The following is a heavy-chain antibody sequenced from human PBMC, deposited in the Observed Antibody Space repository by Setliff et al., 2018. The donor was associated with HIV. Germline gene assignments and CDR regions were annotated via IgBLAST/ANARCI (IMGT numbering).Heavy chain of an antibody. CDR3: ARGVWGGKY. V-gene: IGHV3-7*01. Sequence: GGSLRLSCAASGFTFPTHWMTWVRQAPGKGLEWVANIKQDGSEEHYVDSVKGRFTISRDNAKNVLYLQMNTMKAEDTAVYFCARGVWGGKYWGQGTLVTVSS. CDR1: GFTFPTHW. J-gene: IGHJ4*02. CDR2: IKQDGSEE. D-gene: IGHD7-27*01.